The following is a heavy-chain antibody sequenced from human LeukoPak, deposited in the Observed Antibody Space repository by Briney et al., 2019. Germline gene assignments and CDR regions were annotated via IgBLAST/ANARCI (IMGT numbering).Heavy chain of an antibody. V-gene: IGHV3-7*01. CDR2: INPDGSDN. CDR3: ATPTPGYCRTTTWYNAFNI. CDR1: GLTFGSCW. Sequence: PGGSLRLSCAASGLTFGSCWMSWVRQAPGKGLEWVANINPDGSDNYYVDSVKGRFSISRDNAKNSVYLQMNSLTAEDTAVYYCATPTPGYCRTTTWYNAFNIWGQGTMVTVSS. J-gene: IGHJ3*02. D-gene: IGHD2-2*02.